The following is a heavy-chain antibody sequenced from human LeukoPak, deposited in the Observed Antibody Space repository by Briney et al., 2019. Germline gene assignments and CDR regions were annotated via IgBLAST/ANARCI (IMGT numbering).Heavy chain of an antibody. D-gene: IGHD2-2*01. CDR1: GGSFSGYY. V-gene: IGHV4-34*01. CDR2: INHSGST. CDR3: ARSPGVVPAARGNYFDY. J-gene: IGHJ4*02. Sequence: PSETLSLTCAVYGGSFSGYYWSWIRQPPGKGLEWIGEINHSGSTNYNPSLKSRVTISVDTSKNQFSLKPSSVTAADTAVYYCARSPGVVPAARGNYFDYWGQGTLVTVSS.